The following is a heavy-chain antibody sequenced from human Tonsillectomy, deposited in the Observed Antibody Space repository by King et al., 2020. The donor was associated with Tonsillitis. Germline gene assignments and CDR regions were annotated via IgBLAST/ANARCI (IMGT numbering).Heavy chain of an antibody. J-gene: IGHJ5*02. CDR2: VDPSDSFI. CDR3: ARYGALETSAWENYFDP. D-gene: IGHD1-26*01. Sequence: EVQLVQSGAEVKKPGESLRISCQGSGYSFASYWIHWVRQTPGKGLEWMGRVDPSDSFINYSPSFEGHVSISADKSSNTAYLQWSSLKASDTAMYFCARYGALETSAWENYFDPWGQGTLVTVSS. CDR1: GYSFASYW. V-gene: IGHV5-10-1*03.